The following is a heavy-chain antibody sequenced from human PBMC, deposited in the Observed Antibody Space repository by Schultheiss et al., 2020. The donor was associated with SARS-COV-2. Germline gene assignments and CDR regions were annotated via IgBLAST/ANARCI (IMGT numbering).Heavy chain of an antibody. CDR1: GGSFSGYY. D-gene: IGHD5-18*01. Sequence: SETLSLTCAVYGGSFSGYYWSWIRQPPGKGLEWIGEINHSGSTNYNPSLKSRVTISVDKSKNQFSLQLNSVTPEDTAVYYCARDSIPHVDTAAFDIWGQGTMVTVSS. V-gene: IGHV4-34*01. CDR2: INHSGST. J-gene: IGHJ3*02. CDR3: ARDSIPHVDTAAFDI.